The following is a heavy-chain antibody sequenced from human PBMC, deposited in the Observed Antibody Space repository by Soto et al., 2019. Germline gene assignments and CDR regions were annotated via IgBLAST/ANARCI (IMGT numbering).Heavy chain of an antibody. J-gene: IGHJ4*02. Sequence: QVQLVESGGGVVQPGRSLRLSCAASGFSFSYYDMHWVRQVPGKGLEWVALLSSDSNNKYYADSVKGRFTISRDNSKNKLYLQMNSLRPAASAVYYCANLGAVGGEGTLVTVSS. CDR1: GFSFSYYD. D-gene: IGHD1-26*01. CDR3: ANLGAV. V-gene: IGHV3-30-3*01. CDR2: LSSDSNNK.